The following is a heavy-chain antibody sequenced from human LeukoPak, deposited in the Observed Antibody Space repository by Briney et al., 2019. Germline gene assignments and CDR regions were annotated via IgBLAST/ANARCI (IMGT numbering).Heavy chain of an antibody. CDR3: YLWFGELLFDY. D-gene: IGHD3-10*01. Sequence: GGSLRLSCAASGFTFSSYAMHWVRQAPGKGLEWVAVISYDGSNKYYADSVKGRFTISRDNSKNTLYLQMNSLRAEDTAVYYCYLWFGELLFDYWGQGTLVTVSS. CDR1: GFTFSSYA. J-gene: IGHJ4*02. CDR2: ISYDGSNK. V-gene: IGHV3-30-3*01.